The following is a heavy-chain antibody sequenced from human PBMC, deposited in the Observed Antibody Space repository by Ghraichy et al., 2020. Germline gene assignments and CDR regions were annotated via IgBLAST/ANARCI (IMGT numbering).Heavy chain of an antibody. V-gene: IGHV3-9*01. CDR1: GFNFNDYA. CDR3: TKLWGYLDAFDI. Sequence: LRLSCTASGFNFNDYAMHWVRLAPGKGLEWVSGISWDSADIGYADSVKGRFTISRDNAKYSLYLQMNSLRAEDTALYYCTKLWGYLDAFDIWGQGTMVTVSS. J-gene: IGHJ3*02. D-gene: IGHD7-27*01. CDR2: ISWDSADI.